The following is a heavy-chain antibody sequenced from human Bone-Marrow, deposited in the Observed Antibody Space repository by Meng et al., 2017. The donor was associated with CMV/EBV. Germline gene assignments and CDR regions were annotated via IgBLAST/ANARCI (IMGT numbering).Heavy chain of an antibody. Sequence: ASVKVSCKASGYTFTGYYMHWVRQAPGQGLEWMGWINPNSGGTNYAQKFQGRVTMTRDTSISTAYMELSRLRSDDTAVYYWAREPTFGPTTYYFDYWGQGTLVTVSS. V-gene: IGHV1-2*02. D-gene: IGHD3-16*01. CDR3: AREPTFGPTTYYFDY. CDR2: INPNSGGT. J-gene: IGHJ4*02. CDR1: GYTFTGYY.